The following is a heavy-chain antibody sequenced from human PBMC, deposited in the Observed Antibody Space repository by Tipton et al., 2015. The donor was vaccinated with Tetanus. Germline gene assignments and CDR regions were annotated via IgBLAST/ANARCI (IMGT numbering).Heavy chain of an antibody. CDR3: ARDRGDYIYYGMDV. CDR2: IDPNSGGT. CDR1: GYSLTDYY. Sequence: QVQLVQSGAEVKKPGASVKVSCKASGYSLTDYYIHWVRQAPGQGLEWMGWIDPNSGGTVYAQKFQGRVTMTRDTSISTAYMELRSLGSDDTAVYYCARDRGDYIYYGMDVWGPGTTVTVS. J-gene: IGHJ6*02. V-gene: IGHV1-2*02. D-gene: IGHD3-22*01.